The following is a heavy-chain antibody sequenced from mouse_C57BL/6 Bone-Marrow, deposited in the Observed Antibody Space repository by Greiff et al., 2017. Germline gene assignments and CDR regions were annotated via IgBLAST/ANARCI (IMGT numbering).Heavy chain of an antibody. CDR2: IYPRDGST. Sequence: QVQLQQSGPELVKPGASVQLSCKASGYTFTSYDLNWVKQRPGQGLAWIGWIYPRDGSTTYNEKFTGKATLTVDTSSSTAYMERHSLTSEDSAVYFCASPLLLFAYWGQGTLGTVPA. CDR1: GYTFTSYD. V-gene: IGHV1-85*01. J-gene: IGHJ3*01. CDR3: ASPLLLFAY. D-gene: IGHD2-10*01.